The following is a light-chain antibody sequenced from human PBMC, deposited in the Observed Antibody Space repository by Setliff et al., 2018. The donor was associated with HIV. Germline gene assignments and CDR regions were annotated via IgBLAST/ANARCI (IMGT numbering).Light chain of an antibody. V-gene: IGLV1-44*01. J-gene: IGLJ2*01. CDR2: RDY. CDR3: AAWDDSVSGVV. CDR1: RSNIGSNI. Sequence: QSVLSQPPSASATPGQRVTISCSGSRSNIGSNIVTWYQQLPGTAPKVLIYRDYERPSGVPDRFAGSKSGTSASLAISGLQSEDEADYYCAAWDDSVSGVVFGGGTKVTV.